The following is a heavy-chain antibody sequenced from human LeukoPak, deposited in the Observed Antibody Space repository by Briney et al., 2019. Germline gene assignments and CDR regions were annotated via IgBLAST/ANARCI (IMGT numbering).Heavy chain of an antibody. V-gene: IGHV3-21*01. J-gene: IGHJ6*03. CDR1: GFTFSSYS. D-gene: IGHD3-10*01. CDR2: ISSSSSYI. CDR3: ARGSAMVRGSQAYYYYMDV. Sequence: GGSLRLSCAASGFTFSSYSMNWVRQAPGKGLEWVSSISSSSSYIYYADSVKGRFTISRDNTKNSLYLQMNSLRAEDTAVYYCARGSAMVRGSQAYYYYMDVWGKGTTVTVSS.